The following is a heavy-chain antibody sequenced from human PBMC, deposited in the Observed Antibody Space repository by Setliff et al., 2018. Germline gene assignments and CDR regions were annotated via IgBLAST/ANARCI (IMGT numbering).Heavy chain of an antibody. J-gene: IGHJ5*02. CDR2: IQKSGST. V-gene: IGHV4-59*12. D-gene: IGHD3-10*01. CDR1: GVSISSYY. Sequence: LSLTCNVSGVSISSYYWSWIRQPPGKGLESIGYIQKSGSTNYNPSLMSRVSISVDTSKNQFSLKLRSVTAADTAVYYCARDPGFRSGTWSLDLWGQGTQVTVSS. CDR3: ARDPGFRSGTWSLDL.